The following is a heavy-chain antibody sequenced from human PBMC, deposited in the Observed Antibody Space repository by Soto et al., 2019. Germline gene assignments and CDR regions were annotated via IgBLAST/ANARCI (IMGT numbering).Heavy chain of an antibody. J-gene: IGHJ4*02. D-gene: IGHD3-10*01. CDR3: AKGYTMVRGVFGGFDY. V-gene: IGHV3-23*01. CDR2: ISGSGGST. Sequence: GGSLRLSCAASGFTFSSYAMSWVRQAPGKGLEWVSAISGSGGSTYYADSVKGRFTISRDNSKNTLYLQMNSLRAEDTAVYYCAKGYTMVRGVFGGFDYWGQGTLVTVSS. CDR1: GFTFSSYA.